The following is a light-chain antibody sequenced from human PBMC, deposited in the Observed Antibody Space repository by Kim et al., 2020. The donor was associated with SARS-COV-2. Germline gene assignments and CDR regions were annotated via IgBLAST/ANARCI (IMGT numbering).Light chain of an antibody. V-gene: IGLV3-19*01. Sequence: SSELTQDPAVSVALGQTVRISCQGDSLRNYYASWYQQKPGQAPVLVVYDKNNRPSGIPDRFSASSSGNTASLTITGAQAEDEADYHCSSLDSSGNHVVFGGGTKLTVL. J-gene: IGLJ2*01. CDR3: SSLDSSGNHVV. CDR2: DKN. CDR1: SLRNYY.